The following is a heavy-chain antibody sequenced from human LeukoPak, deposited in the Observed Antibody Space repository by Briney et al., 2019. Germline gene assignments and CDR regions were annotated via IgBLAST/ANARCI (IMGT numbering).Heavy chain of an antibody. CDR2: IKPDGSEK. Sequence: PGGSLRLSCAASGFTFSSYWMSWVRQAPGKGLEWVANIKPDGSEKYYVDSVGGRFTISRDNSKNSLYLQMNSLRAEDTAVYYCRYSSRGGFDYWGQGTLVTVSS. V-gene: IGHV3-7*01. CDR3: RYSSRGGFDY. CDR1: GFTFSSYW. J-gene: IGHJ4*02. D-gene: IGHD6-13*01.